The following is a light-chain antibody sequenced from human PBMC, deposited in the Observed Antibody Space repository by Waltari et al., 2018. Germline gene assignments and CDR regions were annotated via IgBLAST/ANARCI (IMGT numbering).Light chain of an antibody. J-gene: IGKJ4*01. CDR2: QAS. CDR3: QQYNSPPLT. Sequence: DIQMTQSPSTLSASVGDRVTITCRASQSLSGWLAWYQQKPGKAPKLLIYQASSLESGVPSTFSGSGSGTEFTLIIRSLQPDDFATYYCQQYNSPPLTFGGGTKVEIK. V-gene: IGKV1-5*03. CDR1: QSLSGW.